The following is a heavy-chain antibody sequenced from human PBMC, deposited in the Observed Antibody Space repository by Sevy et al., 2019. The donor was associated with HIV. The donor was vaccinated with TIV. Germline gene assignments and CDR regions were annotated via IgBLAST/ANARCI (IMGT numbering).Heavy chain of an antibody. CDR1: GFNFRNFW. D-gene: IGHD1-26*01. CDR2: LKQDGSEA. V-gene: IGHV3-7*03. CDR3: VRDKEVGASILDA. J-gene: IGHJ5*02. Sequence: GGSLRLSCVAFGFNFRNFWMSWVRQAPGKGLECVADLKQDGSEAYYVDSVKGRFTISRDNAKNSLYLQMNSLRDEDTAMYFCVRDKEVGASILDAWGQGTPVTVSS.